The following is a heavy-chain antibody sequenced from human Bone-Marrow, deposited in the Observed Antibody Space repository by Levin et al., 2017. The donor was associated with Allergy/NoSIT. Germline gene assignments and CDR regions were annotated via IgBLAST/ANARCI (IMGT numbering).Heavy chain of an antibody. CDR3: ARSQGRSGWSYYYYGMDV. D-gene: IGHD6-19*01. CDR2: ISGNSHYV. V-gene: IGHV3-21*06. J-gene: IGHJ6*02. CDR1: GFDVNTHD. Sequence: PGGSLRLSCRGSGFDVNTHDMNWVRQAPGQGLEWVSSISGNSHYVYYADSVKGRFSISRDNAKNSMFLHMNSLRVEDTAVYYCARSQGRSGWSYYYYGMDVWGRGTTLTVSS.